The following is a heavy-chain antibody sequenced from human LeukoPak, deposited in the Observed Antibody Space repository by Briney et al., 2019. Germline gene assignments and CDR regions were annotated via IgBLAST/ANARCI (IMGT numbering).Heavy chain of an antibody. J-gene: IGHJ6*02. Sequence: SETLSLTCAVSGGSISSGGYSRSWIRQPPGKGLGWIGYIYHSGSTYYNPSLKSRVTISVDRSKNQFSLKLSSVTAADTAVYYCARGRSGYYDSSGYYSGYYGMDVWGQGTTVTVSS. CDR3: ARGRSGYYDSSGYYSGYYGMDV. V-gene: IGHV4-30-2*01. CDR2: IYHSGST. D-gene: IGHD3-22*01. CDR1: GGSISSGGYS.